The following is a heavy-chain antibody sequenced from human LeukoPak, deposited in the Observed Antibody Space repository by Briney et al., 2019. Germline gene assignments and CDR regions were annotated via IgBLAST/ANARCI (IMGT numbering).Heavy chain of an antibody. D-gene: IGHD1-26*01. V-gene: IGHV1-18*01. CDR1: GYTFTSYG. CDR3: ARDLASSSWFSESYYAFDY. J-gene: IGHJ4*02. CDR2: ISAYNGNT. Sequence: ASVMVSCKASGYTFTSYGISWVRQAPGQGLEWMGWISAYNGNTNYAQKLQGRVTMTTDTSTSTAYMELRSLRSDDTAVYYCARDLASSSWFSESYYAFDYWGQGTLVTVSS.